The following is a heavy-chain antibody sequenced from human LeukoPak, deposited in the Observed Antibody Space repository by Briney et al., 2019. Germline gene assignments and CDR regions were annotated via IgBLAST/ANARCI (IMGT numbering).Heavy chain of an antibody. CDR3: ARLDCGGDCYVDY. V-gene: IGHV4-59*08. Sequence: SETLSLTCTVSGASFTSNYWSWIRQPPGKGLEWIGYIYYSGTTTYNPSLERRVTMSVDMSKTQFSLRRNSVTATDTAVYYCARLDCGGDCYVDYWGQGTLVTVSS. D-gene: IGHD2-21*02. J-gene: IGHJ4*02. CDR2: IYYSGTT. CDR1: GASFTSNY.